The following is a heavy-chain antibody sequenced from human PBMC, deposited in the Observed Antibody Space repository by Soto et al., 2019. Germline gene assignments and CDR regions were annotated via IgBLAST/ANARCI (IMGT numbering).Heavy chain of an antibody. J-gene: IGHJ5*02. Sequence: QVQLQQWGAELLKPSETLSLTCAVYGGTFSGYYWSWIRQRPGKGLEWIGEINHSGSTNYNPSLKSRVTISVDTSQNQFSLKLSSVTAADTAVYYCARRRIAAAVYNWFDPWGQGTLVTVSS. V-gene: IGHV4-34*01. CDR3: ARRRIAAAVYNWFDP. CDR1: GGTFSGYY. D-gene: IGHD6-13*01. CDR2: INHSGST.